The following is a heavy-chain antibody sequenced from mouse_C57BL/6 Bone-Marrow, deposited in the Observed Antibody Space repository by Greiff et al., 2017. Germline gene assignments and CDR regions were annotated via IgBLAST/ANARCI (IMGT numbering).Heavy chain of an antibody. CDR3: AVDRGYAMDY. Sequence: QVQLQQPGAELVKPGASVKLSCKASGYTFTSYWMQWVKQRPGQGLEWIGEIDPSDSYTNYNQKFKGKATLTVDTSSSTAYMQLSSLTSEDSAVYYCAVDRGYAMDYWGQGTSVTVSS. CDR1: GYTFTSYW. V-gene: IGHV1-50*01. D-gene: IGHD3-2*01. CDR2: IDPSDSYT. J-gene: IGHJ4*01.